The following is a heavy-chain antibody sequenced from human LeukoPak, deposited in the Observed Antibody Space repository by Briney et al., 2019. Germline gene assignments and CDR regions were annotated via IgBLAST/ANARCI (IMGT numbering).Heavy chain of an antibody. D-gene: IGHD4-11*01. CDR2: ISYDGSNK. Sequence: GRSLRLSCAASGFTFSNYGMHWVRQAPGKGLEWVTFISYDGSNKYYADSVKGRFTISRDNSKNTLYLQMNSLRAEDTVVYYCAREEGYSNYYIYWGQGTLVTVSS. CDR1: GFTFSNYG. J-gene: IGHJ4*02. CDR3: AREEGYSNYYIY. V-gene: IGHV3-30*03.